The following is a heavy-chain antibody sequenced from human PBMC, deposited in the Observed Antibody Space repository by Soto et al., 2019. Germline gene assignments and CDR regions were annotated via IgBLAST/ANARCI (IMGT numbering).Heavy chain of an antibody. CDR1: GFTFSSYT. J-gene: IGHJ1*01. CDR2: ISSSSSYI. V-gene: IGHV3-21*04. D-gene: IGHD3-10*01. CDR3: ARGAPVFIQH. Sequence: GGSLRLSCAASGFTFSSYTINWVRQAPGKGLEWVSSISSSSSYIYYADSVKGRFTISRDNAKNSLKLSSVTAADTAVYYCARGAPVFIQHWGQGTLVTVSS.